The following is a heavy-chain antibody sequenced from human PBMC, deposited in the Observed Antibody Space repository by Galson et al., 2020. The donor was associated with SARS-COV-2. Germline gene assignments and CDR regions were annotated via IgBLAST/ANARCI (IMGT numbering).Heavy chain of an antibody. J-gene: IGHJ6*02. CDR3: ARAVYFYASCGYGLGG. V-gene: IGHV4-39*07. Sequence: SETLSLTCTVSGGSISGTTDYWGWIRQPSGRGLEWIGFIHHTGPTSYDPSLKSRVTLSVDTSKDQFSLDLTSVTAADTACYYCARAVYFYASCGYGLGGWGQGTTVTVSS. CDR2: IHHTGPT. CDR1: GGSISGTTDY. D-gene: IGHD3-16*01.